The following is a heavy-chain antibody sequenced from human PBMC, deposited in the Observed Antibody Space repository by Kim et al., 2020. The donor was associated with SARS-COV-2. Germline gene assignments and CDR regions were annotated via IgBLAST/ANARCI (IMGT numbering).Heavy chain of an antibody. CDR3: TKERHSSSWYRYAFDI. Sequence: DSVKDRFTISRDYAKSSLYLQMDSVGAEDTAVYYCTKERHSSSWYRYAFDIWGQGTMVTVSS. D-gene: IGHD6-13*01. J-gene: IGHJ3*02. V-gene: IGHV3-11*05.